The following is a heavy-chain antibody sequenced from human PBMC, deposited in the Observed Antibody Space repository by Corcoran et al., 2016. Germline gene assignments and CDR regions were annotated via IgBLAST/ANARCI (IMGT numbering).Heavy chain of an antibody. D-gene: IGHD3-22*01. CDR2: IYYSGST. CDR1: GGSISSSSYY. CDR3: ARGPSPVINDY. Sequence: QLQLQESGPGLVKPSETLSLTCTVSGGSISSSSYYWGWIRQPPGKGVEWIGSIYYSGSTYYHPSLKSRVTISVDTSTNQFSLKLSTVTAADTAVYDCARGPSPVINDYWGQGTLVIVSS. J-gene: IGHJ4*02. V-gene: IGHV4-39*07.